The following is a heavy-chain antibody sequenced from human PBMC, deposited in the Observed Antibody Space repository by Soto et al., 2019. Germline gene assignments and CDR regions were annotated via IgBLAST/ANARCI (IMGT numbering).Heavy chain of an antibody. V-gene: IGHV1-2*04. Sequence: QVQLVQSGAEVKKPGASVKVSCKASGYTFTGYYMHWVRQAPRQGLEWMGWINPNSGGTNYAQKFQGWVTMTRDTSISTAYMELSRLRSDDTAVYYCARGIWFGEAYDAFDIWGQGTMVTVSS. CDR1: GYTFTGYY. CDR3: ARGIWFGEAYDAFDI. CDR2: INPNSGGT. D-gene: IGHD3-10*01. J-gene: IGHJ3*02.